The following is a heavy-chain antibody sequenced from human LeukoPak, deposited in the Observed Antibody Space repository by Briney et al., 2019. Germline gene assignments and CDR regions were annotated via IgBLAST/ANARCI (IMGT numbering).Heavy chain of an antibody. D-gene: IGHD6-13*01. CDR1: GFTFSSYW. J-gene: IGHJ5*02. Sequence: GGSLRLSCAASGFTFSSYWMSWVRQAPGKGLEWVANIKQDGSEKYYVDSVKGRFTISRDNAKNSLYLQMNSLRAEDTAVYYCARAGVAAAGTPFGDPWGQGTLVTVSS. V-gene: IGHV3-7*01. CDR3: ARAGVAAAGTPFGDP. CDR2: IKQDGSEK.